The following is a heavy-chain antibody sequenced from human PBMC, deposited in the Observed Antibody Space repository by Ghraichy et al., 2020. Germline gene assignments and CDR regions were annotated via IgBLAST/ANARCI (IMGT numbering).Heavy chain of an antibody. J-gene: IGHJ4*02. CDR1: GFTVSSNS. D-gene: IGHD3-3*01. V-gene: IGHV3-53*01. Sequence: GESLNISCAASGFTVSSNSMAWVRQAPGKGLEWVSSIYSGGNTYYADSVKGRFTISRDNSKNTLYLQMNSLRAEDTAVYYCARDGYDDFWSGYDYWGQGTLVTVSS. CDR2: IYSGGNT. CDR3: ARDGYDDFWSGYDY.